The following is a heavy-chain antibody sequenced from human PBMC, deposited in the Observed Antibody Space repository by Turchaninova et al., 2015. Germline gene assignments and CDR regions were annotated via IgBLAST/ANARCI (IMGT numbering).Heavy chain of an antibody. CDR2: ISSSSSYS. CDR3: ARVSVVVAATPLDY. J-gene: IGHJ4*02. V-gene: IGHV3-21*01. D-gene: IGHD2-15*01. CDR1: GFTFSSYS. Sequence: EVQLVESGGGLVKPGGSLRLSCAASGFTFSSYSMNWVRQAPGQGLGWVSSISSSSSYSYYSDLVKGRVTISRDNAKNCLYLQMNSRRAEDTAVYYCARVSVVVAATPLDYWGQGTLVTVSS.